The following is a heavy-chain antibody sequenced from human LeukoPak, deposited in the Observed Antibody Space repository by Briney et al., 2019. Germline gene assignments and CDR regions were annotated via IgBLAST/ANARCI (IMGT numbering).Heavy chain of an antibody. CDR1: GGSISSYY. J-gene: IGHJ4*02. Sequence: SETLSFTCTVSGGSISSYYWSWIRQPPGKGLEWIGYIYYSGSTNYNPSLKSRVTISVDTSKNQFSLKLSSVTAADTAVYYCASLGYSYGSDFDYWGQGTLVTVSS. V-gene: IGHV4-59*08. CDR3: ASLGYSYGSDFDY. D-gene: IGHD5-18*01. CDR2: IYYSGST.